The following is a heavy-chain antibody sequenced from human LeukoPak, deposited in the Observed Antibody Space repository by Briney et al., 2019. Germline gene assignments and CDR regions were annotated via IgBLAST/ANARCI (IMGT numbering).Heavy chain of an antibody. CDR1: GGSISSYY. V-gene: IGHV4-59*01. CDR3: ARYGPNYYAFDL. Sequence: PSETLSLTCTVSGGSISSYYWSWIRQPPGKGLEWIGYTYYTGSTNSNPSLRSRVTLSVDTSKNQFSLKLSSVTAADTAVYYCARYGPNYYAFDLWGQGTLVTVSS. D-gene: IGHD3-10*01. J-gene: IGHJ3*01. CDR2: TYYTGST.